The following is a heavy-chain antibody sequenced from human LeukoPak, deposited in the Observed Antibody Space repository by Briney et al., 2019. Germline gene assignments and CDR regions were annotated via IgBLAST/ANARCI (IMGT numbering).Heavy chain of an antibody. J-gene: IGHJ5*02. V-gene: IGHV4-4*07. Sequence: SETLSLTCSVSGESMTPYYWTWTRQSAGKGLEWLGRVFHTGQHNYNPSLKSRLSMSLDASRNLVSLTLTSVTAADTAIYYCARVSGYCSGGRCYGGQWFDPWGQGTLVIVSS. CDR3: ARVSGYCSGGRCYGGQWFDP. CDR2: VFHTGQH. D-gene: IGHD2-15*01. CDR1: GESMTPYY.